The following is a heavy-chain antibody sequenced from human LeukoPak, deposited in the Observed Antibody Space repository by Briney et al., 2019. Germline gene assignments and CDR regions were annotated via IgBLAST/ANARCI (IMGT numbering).Heavy chain of an antibody. J-gene: IGHJ4*02. V-gene: IGHV3-9*01. CDR2: ISWNSGSI. Sequence: GGSLRLSCAASGFTFDDYAMHWVRQAPGKGLEWVSGISWNSGSIGYADSVKGRFTISGDNAKNSLYLQMNSLRAEDTALYYCAKGSSGWYGAFDYWAREPWSPSPQ. D-gene: IGHD6-19*01. CDR3: AKGSSGWYGAFDY. CDR1: GFTFDDYA.